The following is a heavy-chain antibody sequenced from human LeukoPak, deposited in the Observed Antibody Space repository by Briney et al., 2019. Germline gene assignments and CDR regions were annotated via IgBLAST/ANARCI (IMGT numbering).Heavy chain of an antibody. V-gene: IGHV4-59*01. J-gene: IGHJ4*02. CDR1: GGSISSFY. CDR3: ARDPYSGSYFDY. Sequence: SETLSLTCTVSGGSISSFYWGWIRQPPGKGLEWIGYIYYSGNTNYNPSLKSRVTIPGDTSKNQFSLKLSSVTAADTAVYYCARDPYSGSYFDYWGQGTLVTVSS. CDR2: IYYSGNT. D-gene: IGHD1-26*01.